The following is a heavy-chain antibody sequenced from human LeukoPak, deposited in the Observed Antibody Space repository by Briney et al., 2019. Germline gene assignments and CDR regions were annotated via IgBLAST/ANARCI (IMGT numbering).Heavy chain of an antibody. CDR1: GFTFSTYA. Sequence: GGSLRLSCAASGFTFSTYAMTWVRQAPGKRLEWVSLISGTGGSTYYADSVKGRFTISRGNSKNTLYLQMNSLRAEDTAVYYCAKDHAFSMVRGVINFDYWGQGTLVTVSS. CDR3: AKDHAFSMVRGVINFDY. D-gene: IGHD3-10*01. CDR2: ISGTGGST. V-gene: IGHV3-23*01. J-gene: IGHJ4*02.